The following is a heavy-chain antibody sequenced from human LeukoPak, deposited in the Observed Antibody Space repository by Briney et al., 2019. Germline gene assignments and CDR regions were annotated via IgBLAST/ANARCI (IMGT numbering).Heavy chain of an antibody. D-gene: IGHD1-26*01. CDR2: ISSSSSTI. V-gene: IGHV3-48*04. CDR3: ASGRSGSTQDY. J-gene: IGHJ4*02. CDR1: GFTFSSYS. Sequence: GGSLRLSCAASGFTFSSYSMNWVRQAPGKGLEWVSYISSSSSTIYYADSVKGRFTISRDNAKNSLYLQMNSLRAEDTAVYYCASGRSGSTQDYWGQGTLVTVSS.